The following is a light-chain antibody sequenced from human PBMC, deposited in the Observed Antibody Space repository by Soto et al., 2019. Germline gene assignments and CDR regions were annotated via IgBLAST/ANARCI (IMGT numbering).Light chain of an antibody. CDR2: KAS. J-gene: IGKJ4*01. CDR3: QQYETFPLT. CDR1: QSISGW. V-gene: IGKV1-5*03. Sequence: DIEMTQSPATLSASVGDRVTIGCRASQSISGWLAWYQQKPGKAPKLLIYKASILKSGVPSRFSGSGSATQFTLTISCLQPEDFASYYCQQYETFPLTFGGGTKV.